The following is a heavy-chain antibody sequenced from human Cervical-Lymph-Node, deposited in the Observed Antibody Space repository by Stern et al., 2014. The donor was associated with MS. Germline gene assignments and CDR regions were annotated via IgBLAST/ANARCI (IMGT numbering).Heavy chain of an antibody. CDR2: TEAGNGNT. CDR1: GYTFTSYV. V-gene: IGHV1-3*01. D-gene: IGHD3-16*01. J-gene: IGHJ4*02. Sequence: VQLVESGAEVKKPGASVKVSCKASGYTFTSYVMHWVRQAPGQRLEWMGWTEAGNGNTKYSQKFQGRVTFTRDTSASTVYMELSSLRSADTAVYYCAREGDSAGLDLDYWGQGTLATVSS. CDR3: AREGDSAGLDLDY.